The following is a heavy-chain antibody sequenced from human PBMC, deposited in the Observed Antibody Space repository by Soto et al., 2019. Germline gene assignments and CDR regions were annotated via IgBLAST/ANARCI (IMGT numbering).Heavy chain of an antibody. Sequence: PGGSLRLSCEASGFTFSDYFMSWIRQAPGKGLEWVSYISTSSTKINYADSVKGRFTISRDNAKNSVYLQMNSLRAEDTAVYYCAKAVVAAPYGMDVWGQGTTVTVSS. J-gene: IGHJ6*02. D-gene: IGHD2-15*01. V-gene: IGHV3-11*06. CDR3: AKAVVAAPYGMDV. CDR2: ISTSSTKI. CDR1: GFTFSDYF.